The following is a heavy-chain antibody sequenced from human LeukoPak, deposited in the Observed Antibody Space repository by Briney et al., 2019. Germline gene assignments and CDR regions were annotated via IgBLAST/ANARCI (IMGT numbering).Heavy chain of an antibody. V-gene: IGHV3-9*01. CDR2: ISWNSGSI. Sequence: GGSLRLSCAASGFTFDDYAMHWVRQAPGKGLEWVSGISWNSGSIGYADSVKGRFTISRDNAKNSLYLQMNSLRAEDTALYYCAKGRQWHDAFDIWGQGTMVTVSS. D-gene: IGHD6-19*01. CDR3: AKGRQWHDAFDI. CDR1: GFTFDDYA. J-gene: IGHJ3*02.